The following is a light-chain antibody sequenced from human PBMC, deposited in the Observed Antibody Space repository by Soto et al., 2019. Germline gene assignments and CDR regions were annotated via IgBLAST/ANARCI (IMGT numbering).Light chain of an antibody. CDR1: QGISSF. Sequence: DIQLTQSPSFLSASVGDRVTITCRASQGISSFLAWYQQKPWKAPKLLIYAASTLQSGVPSRFSGRASGTEFTLTISSLQPEDFATYYCQQLNSHPRTFGQGTKVEIK. CDR2: AAS. J-gene: IGKJ1*01. CDR3: QQLNSHPRT. V-gene: IGKV1-9*01.